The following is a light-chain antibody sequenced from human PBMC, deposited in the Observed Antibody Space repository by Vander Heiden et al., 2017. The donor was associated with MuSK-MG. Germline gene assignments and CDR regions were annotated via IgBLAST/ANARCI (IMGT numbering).Light chain of an antibody. CDR1: SSDVGGYNY. V-gene: IGLV2-8*01. Sequence: QSALTQPPSASGSPGQSVTISCTGTSSDVGGYNYVSWYQQHPGKAPKLMIYDVSKRPSGVPDRFSGSKSCNTASPTVSGLQAEDEADYYCSSYADSNNLLCVFGTGTKVTVL. J-gene: IGLJ1*01. CDR2: DVS. CDR3: SSYADSNNLLCV.